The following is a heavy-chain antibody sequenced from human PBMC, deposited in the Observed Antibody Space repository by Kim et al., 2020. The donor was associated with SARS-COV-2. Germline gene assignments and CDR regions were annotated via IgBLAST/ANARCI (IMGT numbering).Heavy chain of an antibody. D-gene: IGHD3-10*01. V-gene: IGHV3-30*18. CDR2: ISYDGSNK. CDR1: GFTFSSYG. CDR3: AKESGSGSYYAWTYYYYGMDV. J-gene: IGHJ6*02. Sequence: GGSLRLSCEASGFTFSSYGMHWVRQAPGKGLEWVAVISYDGSNKYYADSVKGRFTISRDNSKNTLYLQMNSLRDEDTAVYYCAKESGSGSYYAWTYYYYGMDVWGQGTTVTVSS.